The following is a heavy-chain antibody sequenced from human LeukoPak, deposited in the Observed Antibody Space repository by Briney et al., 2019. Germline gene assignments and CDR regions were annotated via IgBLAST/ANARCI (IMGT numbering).Heavy chain of an antibody. Sequence: ASVKVSCKASGYTFTGYYMHWVRQAPGQGLEWMGWINPNSGGTNYAQKFQGRVTMTRDTSIGTAYMELSRLRSDDTAVYYCARVPLLVQLERRSHFDYWGQGTLVTVSS. CDR3: ARVPLLVQLERRSHFDY. J-gene: IGHJ4*02. V-gene: IGHV1-2*02. CDR1: GYTFTGYY. CDR2: INPNSGGT. D-gene: IGHD1-1*01.